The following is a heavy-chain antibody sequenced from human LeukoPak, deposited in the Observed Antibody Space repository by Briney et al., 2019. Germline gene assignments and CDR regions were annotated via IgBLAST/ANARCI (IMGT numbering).Heavy chain of an antibody. CDR1: GLTVSSNY. J-gene: IGHJ5*02. CDR3: ARDPPSSGWYPNWFDP. V-gene: IGHV3-66*01. D-gene: IGHD6-19*01. CDR2: IDSGSST. Sequence: GGSLTLACAVAGLTVSSNYVRWARLAPREWRGWGLVIDSGSSTYYADSVKFRFTISRDNSNNSLYLQMNSLRAEDTAVYDCARDPPSSGWYPNWFDPWGQGTLVTVSS.